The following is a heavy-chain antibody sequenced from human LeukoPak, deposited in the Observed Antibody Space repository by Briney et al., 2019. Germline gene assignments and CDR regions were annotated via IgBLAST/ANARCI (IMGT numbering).Heavy chain of an antibody. J-gene: IGHJ5*02. CDR3: AIDPLP. CDR1: GFTLRSYR. Sequence: GGSLRLSCAASGFTLRSYRMHWVRPAPRKGLVWVSRINSDGSTTSYADSVKGRFTVPRANAKNTLHLQRNRLRAEDTAVYICAIDPLPWGQGGLVTVSS. V-gene: IGHV3-74*01. CDR2: INSDGSTT.